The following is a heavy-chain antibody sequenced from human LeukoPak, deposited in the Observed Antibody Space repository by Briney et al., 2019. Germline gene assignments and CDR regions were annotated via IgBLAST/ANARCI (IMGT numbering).Heavy chain of an antibody. CDR1: AFTVSSNY. V-gene: IGHV3-53*01. Sequence: GGSLRLSCAASAFTVSSNYMNWVRHAPGKGLEWVSVIYSGGSTYYADSVKGRFTISRDNSKNTLYLQMNSLRAEDTAVYYCARAYGSADPFDIWGLGTMVTVSS. J-gene: IGHJ3*02. CDR3: ARAYGSADPFDI. D-gene: IGHD3-16*01. CDR2: IYSGGST.